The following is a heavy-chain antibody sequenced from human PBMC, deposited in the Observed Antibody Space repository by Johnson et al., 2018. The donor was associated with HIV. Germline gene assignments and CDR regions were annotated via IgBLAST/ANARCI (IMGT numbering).Heavy chain of an antibody. CDR2: INWNGNTI. D-gene: IGHD6-13*01. J-gene: IGHJ3*01. CDR1: GFTFDNYG. CDR3: ARAIAAAGSSLEDDA. V-gene: IGHV3-20*04. Sequence: EVQLVESGGGVVRPGGSLRLSCATSGFTFDNYGMNWVRQAPGKGLEWVSGINWNGNTIRYADSVKGRFTISRDNTENALYLQMNSLRAEDTALYYCARAIAAAGSSLEDDAWGQGTMVTVSS.